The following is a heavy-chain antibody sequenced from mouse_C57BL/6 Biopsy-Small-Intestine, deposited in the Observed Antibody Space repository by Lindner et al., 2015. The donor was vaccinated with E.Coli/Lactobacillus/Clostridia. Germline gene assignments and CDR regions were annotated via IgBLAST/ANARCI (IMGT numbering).Heavy chain of an antibody. Sequence: SVKVSCKASGYNFSGYYVHWVRQAPGQGLEWMGWINPSSGGAKFAQKFQDRGTMTRDTSVGTAYMELSRLRSDDTAVYYCARGLLCFGELSNSPSGYYAMDVWGQGTTVTVSS. CDR2: INPSSGGA. V-gene: IGHV1-66*01. CDR3: ARGLLCFGELSNSPSGYYAMDV. J-gene: IGHJ1*01. D-gene: IGHD1-1*02. CDR1: GYNFSGYY.